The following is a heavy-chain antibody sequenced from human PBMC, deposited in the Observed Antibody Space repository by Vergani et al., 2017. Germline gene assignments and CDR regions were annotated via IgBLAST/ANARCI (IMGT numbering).Heavy chain of an antibody. CDR2: IYSGGST. V-gene: IGHV3-66*01. J-gene: IGHJ6*02. D-gene: IGHD6-13*01. Sequence: VQLVESGGGVVQPGRSLRLSCAASGFTFSSNYMSWVRQAPGKGLEWVSVIYSGGSTYYADSVKGRFTISRDNSKNTLYLQMNSLRAEDTAVYYCARALAAAAHYYYGMDVWGQGTTVTVSS. CDR3: ARALAAAAHYYYGMDV. CDR1: GFTFSSNY.